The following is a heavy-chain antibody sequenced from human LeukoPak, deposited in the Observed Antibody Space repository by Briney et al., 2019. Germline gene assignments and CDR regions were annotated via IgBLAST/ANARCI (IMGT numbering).Heavy chain of an antibody. D-gene: IGHD2-2*01. V-gene: IGHV4-31*03. CDR1: GGSISSGGYY. J-gene: IGHJ6*03. CDR3: ARGVVVVPAPPHYYMDV. CDR2: IYYSGST. Sequence: SQTLSLTCTVSGGSISSGGYYWSWIRQHPGKGLEWIGYIYYSGSTNYNPSLKSRVTISVDTSKNQFSLKLSSVTAADTAVYYCARGVVVVPAPPHYYMDVWGKGTTVTVSS.